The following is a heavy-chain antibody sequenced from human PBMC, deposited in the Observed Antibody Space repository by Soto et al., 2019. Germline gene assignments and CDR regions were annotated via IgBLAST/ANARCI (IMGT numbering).Heavy chain of an antibody. Sequence: SETLSLTCAVSGGSISSSNWWSWVRQPPGKGLEWIGEIYHSGSTNYNPSLKSRVTISVDKSKNQFSLKLSSVTAADTAVYYCAIVPTPSYYYYGMDVWGQGTTVTVSS. V-gene: IGHV4-4*02. CDR1: GGSISSSNW. CDR2: IYHSGST. J-gene: IGHJ6*02. CDR3: AIVPTPSYYYYGMDV.